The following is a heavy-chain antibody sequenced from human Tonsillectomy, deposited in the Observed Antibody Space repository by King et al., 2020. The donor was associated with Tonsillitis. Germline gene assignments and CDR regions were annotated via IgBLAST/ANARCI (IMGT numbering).Heavy chain of an antibody. J-gene: IGHJ4*02. D-gene: IGHD2-2*01. Sequence: VQLVESGGGLVRPGRSLRLSCAASGFSFSSYAMSWVRQAPGKGLEWVSIIYRGDFSAYYADSVKGRFTISRDDSKNTLSLQMNNLKDEDTAVYYCAKVWGSTRTHDYWGQGTLVTVSS. V-gene: IGHV3-23*03. CDR1: GFSFSSYA. CDR2: IYRGDFSA. CDR3: AKVWGSTRTHDY.